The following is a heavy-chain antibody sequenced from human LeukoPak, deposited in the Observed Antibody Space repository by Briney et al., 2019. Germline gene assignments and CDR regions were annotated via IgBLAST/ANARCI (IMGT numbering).Heavy chain of an antibody. CDR2: TYSSGST. CDR1: DFTVSSNS. D-gene: IGHD1-26*01. CDR3: ATESFGGV. Sequence: GGSLRLSCAASDFTVSSNSVSWVRQAPGTGLEWVSVTYSSGSTHYADSVQGRFTISRDSSKNTLYLQMNSLRAEDTAVYYCATESFGGVWAQGTLVTVSS. J-gene: IGHJ4*02. V-gene: IGHV3-53*01.